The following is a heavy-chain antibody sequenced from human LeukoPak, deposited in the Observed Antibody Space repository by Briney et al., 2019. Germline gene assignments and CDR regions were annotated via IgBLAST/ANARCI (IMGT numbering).Heavy chain of an antibody. D-gene: IGHD2-15*01. CDR2: INHSGST. V-gene: IGHV4-39*07. CDR3: ARGRRNCSGGSCYSPLNY. J-gene: IGHJ4*02. Sequence: PSETLSLTCSVSGGSINSSSYYWGWIRQPPGKGLEWIGGINHSGSTNYNPSLKSRVTISVDTSKNQFSLKLSSVTAADTAVYYCARGRRNCSGGSCYSPLNYWGQGTLVTVSS. CDR1: GGSINSSSYY.